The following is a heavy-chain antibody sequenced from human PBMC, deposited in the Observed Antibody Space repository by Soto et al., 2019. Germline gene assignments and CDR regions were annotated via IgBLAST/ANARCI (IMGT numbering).Heavy chain of an antibody. J-gene: IGHJ6*02. D-gene: IGHD5-12*01. CDR1: GYTLTELS. Sequence: QVQLVQSGAEVKKLGASVKVSCKVSGYTLTELSMHWVRQAPGKGLEWMGGFDPEDGEIIYAQKFQGRVTMTEDTSTDTAYMELSSLRSEHTAVYYCAGMWLRLGNYYYYGMDVWGQGTTVTVSS. CDR3: AGMWLRLGNYYYYGMDV. CDR2: FDPEDGEI. V-gene: IGHV1-24*01.